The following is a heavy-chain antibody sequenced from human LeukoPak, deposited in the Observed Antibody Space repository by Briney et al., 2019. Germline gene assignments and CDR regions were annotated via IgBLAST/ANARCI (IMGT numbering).Heavy chain of an antibody. D-gene: IGHD3-10*01. CDR2: FYYGGST. CDR3: ARHRGYYDDMDV. CDR1: GGSISSRSYY. J-gene: IGHJ6*02. V-gene: IGHV4-39*01. Sequence: PSETLSLTCTVSGGSISSRSYYWGWSRHPPGKGLVWIGSFYYGGSTYCNPSLKSRVTISVDTSKNQFSLRLSSVTAADTAVYYCARHRGYYDDMDVWGQGTTVTVSS.